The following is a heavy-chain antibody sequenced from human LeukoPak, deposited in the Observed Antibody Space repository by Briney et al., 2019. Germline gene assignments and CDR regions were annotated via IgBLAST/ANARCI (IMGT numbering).Heavy chain of an antibody. Sequence: PGGSLRLSCAASGFTFSDYYMSWIRPAPGKGLEWVSYISSSSSYTNYADSVKGRFTISRDNAKNSLYLQMNSLRAEDTAVYYCATGIYYYYGMDVWGKGTTVTVSS. CDR2: ISSSSSYT. CDR1: GFTFSDYY. J-gene: IGHJ6*04. V-gene: IGHV3-11*06. CDR3: ATGIYYYYGMDV. D-gene: IGHD1-1*01.